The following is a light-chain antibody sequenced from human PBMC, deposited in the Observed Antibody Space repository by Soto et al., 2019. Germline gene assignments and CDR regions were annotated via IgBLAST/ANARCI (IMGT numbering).Light chain of an antibody. CDR3: QHYNTYSRT. V-gene: IGKV1-5*01. CDR2: DAS. Sequence: DIHMTQSPSSLSASVGDRVTITCQASQDISSYLAWYQQKQGKAPKSLIYDASNLQSGVPSRFSGSGYGTEFNLTISSLQTDDFATYYCQHYNTYSRTFGQGTKVDIK. J-gene: IGKJ1*01. CDR1: QDISSY.